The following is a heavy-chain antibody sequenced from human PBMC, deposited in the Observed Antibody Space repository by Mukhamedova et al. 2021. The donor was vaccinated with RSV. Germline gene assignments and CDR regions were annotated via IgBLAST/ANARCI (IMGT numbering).Heavy chain of an antibody. J-gene: IGHJ5*02. Sequence: MAWINPNNGATKYAQKFRGRVTLSRDTSTSTVYMEVRSLRSDDTAVYYCARGRQRQQLGKGWSDPWGQGTLVTVSS. D-gene: IGHD6-13*01. CDR3: ARGRQRQQLGKGWSDP. V-gene: IGHV1-2*02. CDR2: INPNNGAT.